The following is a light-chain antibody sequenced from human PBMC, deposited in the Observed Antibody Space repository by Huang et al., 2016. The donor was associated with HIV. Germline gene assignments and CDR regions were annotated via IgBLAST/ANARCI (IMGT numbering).Light chain of an antibody. CDR1: QGISNS. V-gene: IGKV1-NL1*01. CDR2: STS. J-gene: IGKJ1*01. Sequence: DIQMTQSPSSLSAFVGDTVTITCRASQGISNSVAWYQQKPGKAPKLLLYSTSRLESGVQSRFRGGGSGTDYTLTINSLQPDDFATYYCQQYYTSPTFGQGSKVEIK. CDR3: QQYYTSPT.